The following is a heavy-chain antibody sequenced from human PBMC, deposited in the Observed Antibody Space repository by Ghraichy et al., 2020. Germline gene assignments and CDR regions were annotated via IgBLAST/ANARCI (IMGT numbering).Heavy chain of an antibody. V-gene: IGHV3-23*01. CDR1: GFTFSNYD. D-gene: IGHD6-13*01. CDR3: ARRIPDRKGMDV. Sequence: ASLRLSCAASGFTFSNYDMRWVRQAPVKGLEWVSTVTRNGDTTYADSVRGRFTISRDNSKNTVYLQMSSLRAEDTAVYYCARRIPDRKGMDVWGQGTTVTVSS. J-gene: IGHJ6*02. CDR2: VTRNGDTT.